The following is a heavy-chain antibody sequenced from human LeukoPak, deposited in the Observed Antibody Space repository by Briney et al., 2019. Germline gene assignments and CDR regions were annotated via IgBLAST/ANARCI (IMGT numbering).Heavy chain of an antibody. D-gene: IGHD2-8*01. Sequence: ASVKVSCKASGYTFTSYDINWVRQATGQGLEWMGWMNPNSGNTGYAQKFQGRVTMTRNTSISTGYMELSSLRSEDTAVYYCARGEIDGDSFDYWGQGTLVTVSS. CDR1: GYTFTSYD. CDR3: ARGEIDGDSFDY. V-gene: IGHV1-8*01. J-gene: IGHJ4*02. CDR2: MNPNSGNT.